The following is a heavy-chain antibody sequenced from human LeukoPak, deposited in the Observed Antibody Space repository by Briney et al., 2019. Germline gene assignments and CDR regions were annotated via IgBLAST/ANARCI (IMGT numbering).Heavy chain of an antibody. Sequence: GGSLRLSCAASGFTFSSYWMHWVRQAPGKGLEWVAFIRNVGNNKYHADSVKGRFTISRDNSKSTQYLQMNSLRAEDTALYYCVRDFEWGFDHWGQGTLVTVSS. CDR3: VRDFEWGFDH. J-gene: IGHJ4*02. V-gene: IGHV3-30*02. D-gene: IGHD3-9*01. CDR1: GFTFSSYW. CDR2: IRNVGNNK.